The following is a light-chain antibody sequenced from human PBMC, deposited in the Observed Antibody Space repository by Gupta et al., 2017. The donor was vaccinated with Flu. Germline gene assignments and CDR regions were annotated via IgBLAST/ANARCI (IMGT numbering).Light chain of an antibody. CDR3: MQGVHWPYT. Sequence: SACMTSKCLVNRDGNTYLNWFQQRPGQSPRRLMYRVSNRDCGVPDRITGSGSGTDFTLKISGVEAEDVGIYYCMQGVHWPYTFGQGTKLEIK. J-gene: IGKJ2*01. CDR2: RVS. CDR1: KCLVNRDGNTY. V-gene: IGKV2-30*01.